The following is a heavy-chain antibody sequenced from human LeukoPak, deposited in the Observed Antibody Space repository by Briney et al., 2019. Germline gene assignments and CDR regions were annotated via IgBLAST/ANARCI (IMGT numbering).Heavy chain of an antibody. V-gene: IGHV4-38-2*02. CDR2: IYYSGST. D-gene: IGHD3-10*01. CDR3: ARDYGSARIDP. J-gene: IGHJ5*02. CDR1: GYSISSGYY. Sequence: SETLSLTCTVSGYSISSGYYWGWIRQPPGKGLEWIGSIYYSGSTYYNPSLKSRVTISVDTSKNQFSLKLSSVTAADTAVYYCARDYGSARIDPWGQGTLVTVSS.